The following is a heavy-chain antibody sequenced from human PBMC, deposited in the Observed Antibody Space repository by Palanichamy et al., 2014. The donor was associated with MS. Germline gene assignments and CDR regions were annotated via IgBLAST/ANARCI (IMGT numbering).Heavy chain of an antibody. CDR3: ARHQWTARH. D-gene: IGHD6-6*01. J-gene: IGHJ4*02. V-gene: IGHV4-39*01. Sequence: QLQLQESGPGLVKPSETLSLTCTVSGGSIDFSSYFWAWIRQPPGEGLQWIGSVYYSGTTYYNSSLKSRVSISVDTSKNRFSLKLSSVTTADTAVYYCARHQWTARHWGQGTLVIVSS. CDR2: VYYSGTT. CDR1: GGSIDFSSYF.